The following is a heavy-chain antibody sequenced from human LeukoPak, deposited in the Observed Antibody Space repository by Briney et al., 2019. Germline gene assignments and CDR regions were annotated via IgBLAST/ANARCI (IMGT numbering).Heavy chain of an antibody. V-gene: IGHV3-23*01. CDR3: ARDRYCVSTNCPYDC. D-gene: IGHD2-2*01. CDR2: ISVSDDST. CDR1: GFTSSDYT. J-gene: IGHJ4*02. Sequence: GGSLRLSCAASGFTSSDYTMNWVRQSPGKGLEWVSGISVSDDSTYYADSVKGRFAISRDKSYNMLHLHMNSLRAEDTAIYYCARDRYCVSTNCPYDCWGQGTPVTVSS.